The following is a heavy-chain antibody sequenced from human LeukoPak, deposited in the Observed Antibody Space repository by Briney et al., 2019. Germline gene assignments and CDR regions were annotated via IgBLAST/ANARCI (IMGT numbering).Heavy chain of an antibody. J-gene: IGHJ5*02. Sequence: PSETLSLTCAVYGGSFSGYYWSWIRQPPGKGLEWIGEINHSGSTNYNPSLKSRVTISVDTSKNQFSLKLSSVTAADTAVYYCARHHPTYYYDSSGYYANWFDPWGQGTLVTVSS. D-gene: IGHD3-22*01. CDR1: GGSFSGYY. CDR2: INHSGST. V-gene: IGHV4-34*01. CDR3: ARHHPTYYYDSSGYYANWFDP.